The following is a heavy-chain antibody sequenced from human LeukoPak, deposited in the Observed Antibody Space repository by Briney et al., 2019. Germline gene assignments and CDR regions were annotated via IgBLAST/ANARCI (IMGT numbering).Heavy chain of an antibody. Sequence: PGGSLRLSCAASGFTFSTYNINWVRQAPGKGLEWVSVIYSGGSTYYADSVKGRFTISRDNSKNTLYLQMNSLRAEDTAVYYCARGGGYYYPTNYWGQGTLVTVSS. D-gene: IGHD3-22*01. V-gene: IGHV3-53*01. CDR1: GFTFSTYN. CDR2: IYSGGST. CDR3: ARGGGYYYPTNY. J-gene: IGHJ4*02.